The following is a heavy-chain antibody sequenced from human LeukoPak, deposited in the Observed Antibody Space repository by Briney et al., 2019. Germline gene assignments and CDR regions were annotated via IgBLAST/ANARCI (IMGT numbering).Heavy chain of an antibody. J-gene: IGHJ4*02. D-gene: IGHD3-22*01. CDR2: IRYDGSNK. CDR3: AKDESCGLEY. Sequence: GGSLRLSCAASGFTFSNYGMHWVRQAPGKGLEWVAFIRYDGSNKDYVDSVKGRFTISRDNSKNTLYLQMNSLRAEDTAVYYCAKDESCGLEYWGQGTLVTVSS. CDR1: GFTFSNYG. V-gene: IGHV3-30*02.